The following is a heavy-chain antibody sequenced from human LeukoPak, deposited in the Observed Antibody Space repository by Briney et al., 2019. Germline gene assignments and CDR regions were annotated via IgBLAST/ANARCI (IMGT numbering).Heavy chain of an antibody. J-gene: IGHJ6*03. CDR2: VSGSCGGN. CDR1: GFTFSDYD. D-gene: IGHD3-3*01. Sequence: QTAESLTLSCAASGFTFSDYDLNWVRQGPGQGLERVSTVSGSCGGNYYADSVNRRLTTFRDNSKSPLYLQMNSLRAQDTAVYSGAKDGGGTIFGMVIILHYMDVWGKGTTVTVPS. CDR3: AKDGGGTIFGMVIILHYMDV. V-gene: IGHV3-23*01.